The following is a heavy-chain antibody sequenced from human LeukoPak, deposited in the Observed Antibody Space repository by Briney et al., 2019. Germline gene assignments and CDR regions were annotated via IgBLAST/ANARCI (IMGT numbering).Heavy chain of an antibody. CDR2: ISSSGSTI. J-gene: IGHJ6*02. D-gene: IGHD2-8*01. Sequence: PGGSLRLSCAASGFTFSSYEMNWVRQAPGKGLEWVSYISSSGSTIYYADSVKGRFTISRDNAKNSLYLQMNSLRAEDTAVYYCSILMVYATPPYGMDVWGQGTTVTVSS. V-gene: IGHV3-48*03. CDR3: SILMVYATPPYGMDV. CDR1: GFTFSSYE.